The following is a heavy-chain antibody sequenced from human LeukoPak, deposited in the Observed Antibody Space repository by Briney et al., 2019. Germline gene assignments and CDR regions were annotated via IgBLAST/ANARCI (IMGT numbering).Heavy chain of an antibody. Sequence: GGSLRLSCAASGFTFSNYAMHWVRQAPGKGLEWVAGISYAGSNKYYTDSVKGRFTVSRDDSKHTLYLQMNSLRAEDTAMYYCARDWAYYFDYWGQGTLVTVSP. CDR3: ARDWAYYFDY. D-gene: IGHD3-16*01. CDR2: ISYAGSNK. CDR1: GFTFSNYA. J-gene: IGHJ4*02. V-gene: IGHV3-30-3*01.